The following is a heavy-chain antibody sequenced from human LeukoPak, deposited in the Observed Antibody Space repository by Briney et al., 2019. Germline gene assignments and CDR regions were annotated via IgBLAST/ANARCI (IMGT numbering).Heavy chain of an antibody. CDR2: IRFDGTNI. J-gene: IGHJ3*01. Sequence: GGSLRLSCLGSGFSFSTAGIHWVRLPPSKGLEWVTHIRFDGTNIHYLDSVKGRFTVSRDNSKNTVYLQMNNVRPVDTALYYCAKETTFAYYDTFEYWGRGAMVTVSS. D-gene: IGHD3-16*01. CDR1: GFSFSTAG. V-gene: IGHV3-30*02. CDR3: AKETTFAYYDTFEY.